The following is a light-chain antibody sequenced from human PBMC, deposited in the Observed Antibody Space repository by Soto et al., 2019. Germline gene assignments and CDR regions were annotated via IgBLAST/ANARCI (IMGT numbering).Light chain of an antibody. Sequence: QSVLTQPASVSGSPGQSITISCTGTSSDVGSYNLVSWYQQHPGKAPKLMIYEGSKRPSGVSNRFSGSKSGNTASLTISGLHAEDEADYYCCSYAGSSKGFGTGTKVTVL. CDR2: EGS. CDR1: SSDVGSYNL. CDR3: CSYAGSSKG. J-gene: IGLJ1*01. V-gene: IGLV2-23*01.